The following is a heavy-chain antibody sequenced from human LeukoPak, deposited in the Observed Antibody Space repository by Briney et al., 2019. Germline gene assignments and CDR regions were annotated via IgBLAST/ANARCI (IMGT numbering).Heavy chain of an antibody. CDR2: IYWNDDK. J-gene: IGHJ4*02. CDR1: GFSLSASGVG. V-gene: IGHV2-5*01. D-gene: IGHD5-18*01. CDR3: AHWGIQLWFHYFDY. Sequence: SGPTLVNPTQTLTLTCTFSGFSLSASGVGVGWIRQPPGKALEWLALIYWNDDKRYSPSLKSRLTITKDTSKNQVVLTMTNMDPVDPTTYYCAHWGIQLWFHYFDYWGQGTLVTVSS.